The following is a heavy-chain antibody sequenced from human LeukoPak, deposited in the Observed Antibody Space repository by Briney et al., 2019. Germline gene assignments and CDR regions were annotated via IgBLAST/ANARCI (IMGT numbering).Heavy chain of an antibody. CDR2: ISGSGGST. V-gene: IGHV3-23*01. CDR3: AKGANEYYYDSSGYYY. Sequence: GGSLRLSCAASGLTFSSYAMSWVRQAPGKGLEWVSAISGSGGSTYYADSVKGRFTISRDNSKNTLYLQMNSLRAEDTAVYYCAKGANEYYYDSSGYYYWGQGTLVTVSS. J-gene: IGHJ4*02. CDR1: GLTFSSYA. D-gene: IGHD3-22*01.